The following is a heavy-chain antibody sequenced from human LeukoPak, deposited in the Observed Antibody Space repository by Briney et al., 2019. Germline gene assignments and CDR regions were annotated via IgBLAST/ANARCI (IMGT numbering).Heavy chain of an antibody. D-gene: IGHD6-13*01. CDR3: AKDMNSSSRLGDNWFDP. J-gene: IGHJ5*02. CDR2: ISWNSGSI. CDR1: GFTFDDYA. Sequence: GGSLRLSCAASGFTFDDYAMHWVRQAPGKGLEGVSGISWNSGSIGYADSVKGRFTISRDNAKNSLYLQMNSLRAEDTALYYCAKDMNSSSRLGDNWFDPWGQGTLVTVSS. V-gene: IGHV3-9*01.